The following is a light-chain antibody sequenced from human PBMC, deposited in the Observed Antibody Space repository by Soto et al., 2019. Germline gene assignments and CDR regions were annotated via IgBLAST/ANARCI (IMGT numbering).Light chain of an antibody. Sequence: QFVLTQPPSASGTPGQRVTISCSGGSPNIGSNTVNWYQQLPGTAPKLLIHSSNQRPSGVPDRVSGSQSGTSASLAISGLQSDDEADYYCAAWDDNLDAVVFGGGTKVTVL. J-gene: IGLJ2*01. CDR2: SSN. V-gene: IGLV1-44*01. CDR3: AAWDDNLDAVV. CDR1: SPNIGSNT.